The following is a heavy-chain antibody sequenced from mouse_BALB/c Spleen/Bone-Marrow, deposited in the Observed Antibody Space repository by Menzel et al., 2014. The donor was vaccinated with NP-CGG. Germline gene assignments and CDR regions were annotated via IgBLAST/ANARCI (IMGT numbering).Heavy chain of an antibody. CDR1: GFSLTSYG. J-gene: IGHJ4*01. D-gene: IGHD2-14*01. V-gene: IGHV2-2*02. CDR2: IWSGGST. CDR3: ARMDRSSYAMDY. Sequence: QVQLQQSGPGLVQPSQRLSIPCTVSGFSLTSYGLHWVRQSPGKGLEWLGVIWSGGSTDYNAAFKSRLSISKDNSKSQVFFKMNSLQPNDTAIYYCARMDRSSYAMDYWGQGTSVTVSS.